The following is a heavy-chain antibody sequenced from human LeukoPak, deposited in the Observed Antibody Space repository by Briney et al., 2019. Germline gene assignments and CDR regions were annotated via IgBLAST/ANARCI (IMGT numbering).Heavy chain of an antibody. V-gene: IGHV3-30*02. D-gene: IGHD5-18*01. J-gene: IGHJ4*02. Sequence: PGGSLRLSCAASGFTFSSYGMHWVRQALGKGLEWVAFIRYDGSNKYYADSVKGRFTISRDNSKNTLYLQMNSLRAEDTAVYYCAKDRNTAMVPRGPFDYWGQGTLVTVSS. CDR2: IRYDGSNK. CDR3: AKDRNTAMVPRGPFDY. CDR1: GFTFSSYG.